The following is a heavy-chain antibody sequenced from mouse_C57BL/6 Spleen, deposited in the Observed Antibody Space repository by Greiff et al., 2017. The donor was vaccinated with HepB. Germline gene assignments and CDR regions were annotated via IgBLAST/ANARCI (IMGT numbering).Heavy chain of an antibody. CDR1: GYTFTDYY. J-gene: IGHJ4*01. CDR3: ARFPFNSFYAMDY. CDR2: IYPGSGNT. V-gene: IGHV1-76*01. D-gene: IGHD4-1*02. Sequence: QVQLQQSGAELVRPGASVKLSCKASGYTFTDYYINWVKQRPGQGLEWIARIYPGSGNTYYNEKFKGKATLTAEKSSSTAYMQLSSLTSEDSAVYFCARFPFNSFYAMDYWGQGTSVTVSS.